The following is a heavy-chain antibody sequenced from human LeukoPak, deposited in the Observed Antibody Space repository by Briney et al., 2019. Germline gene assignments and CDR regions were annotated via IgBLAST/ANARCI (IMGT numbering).Heavy chain of an antibody. V-gene: IGHV1-2*02. CDR3: ARASYYYDSSGYSTPFDY. CDR2: INPNSGGT. CDR1: GYTFTGYY. Sequence: ASVKVSCKASGYTFTGYYMHWVRQAPGQGLEWMGWINPNSGGTNYAQKFQGRVTMTRDTSISTAYMELSRLRSDDTAVYYCARASYYYDSSGYSTPFDYWGQGTLVTVSS. D-gene: IGHD3-22*01. J-gene: IGHJ4*02.